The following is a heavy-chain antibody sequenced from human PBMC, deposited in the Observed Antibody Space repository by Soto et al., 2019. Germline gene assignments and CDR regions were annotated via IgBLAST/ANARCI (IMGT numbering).Heavy chain of an antibody. D-gene: IGHD3-22*01. V-gene: IGHV4-30-4*01. CDR1: GGSISSGDYY. Sequence: QVQLQESGPGLVKPSQTLSLTCTVSGGSISSGDYYWSWIRQPPGKGLEWIGYIYYSGSTYYNPSLKSRVTISVDTSKNQCSLKLSSVTAADTAVYYCARVNYYDSSGYSGFGMDVWGQGTTVTVSS. CDR2: IYYSGST. CDR3: ARVNYYDSSGYSGFGMDV. J-gene: IGHJ6*02.